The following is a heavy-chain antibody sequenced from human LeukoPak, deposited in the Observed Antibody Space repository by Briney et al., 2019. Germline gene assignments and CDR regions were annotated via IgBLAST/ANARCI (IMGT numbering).Heavy chain of an antibody. Sequence: PGGSLRLSCAGSGFTFPSFWMSWVRQAPGEGLQWVANINQDGSVKYYADSLKGRFTISRDNAKNSVFLHMNSLRAEDTAVYYCVRDVPEAANLHFWGQGTLVTVSS. J-gene: IGHJ4*02. V-gene: IGHV3-7*05. D-gene: IGHD2-2*01. CDR3: VRDVPEAANLHF. CDR1: GFTFPSFW. CDR2: INQDGSVK.